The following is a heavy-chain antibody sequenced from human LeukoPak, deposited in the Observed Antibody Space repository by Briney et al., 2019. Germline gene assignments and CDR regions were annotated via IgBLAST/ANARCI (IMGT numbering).Heavy chain of an antibody. CDR3: ARVDWMIGAFDI. V-gene: IGHV3-48*02. J-gene: IGHJ3*02. CDR2: ITSSSSTI. CDR1: GFTFSTYS. D-gene: IGHD3-22*01. Sequence: GGSLRLSCAATGFTFSTYSMNWVRQAPGKGLEWVSYITSSSSTIYYADSVRGRFTISRDNAKNSLYLQMNSLRDEDTAVYYCARVDWMIGAFDIWGQGTMVTVSS.